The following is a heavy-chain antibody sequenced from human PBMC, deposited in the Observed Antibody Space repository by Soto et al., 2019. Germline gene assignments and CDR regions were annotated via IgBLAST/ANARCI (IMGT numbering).Heavy chain of an antibody. Sequence: GGSLRLSCAASGFTFSSFAVNWVRQAPGKGLEWVSAITGSGGSTYYADSVKGRFTISRDNSKNTLYLQMNSLRAEDTAVYYCARARRNDLGGFDIWGQGTMVTVSS. D-gene: IGHD1-1*01. CDR3: ARARRNDLGGFDI. V-gene: IGHV3-23*01. J-gene: IGHJ3*02. CDR2: ITGSGGST. CDR1: GFTFSSFA.